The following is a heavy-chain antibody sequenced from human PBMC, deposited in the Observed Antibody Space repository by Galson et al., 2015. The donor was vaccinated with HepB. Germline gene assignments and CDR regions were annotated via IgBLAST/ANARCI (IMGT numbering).Heavy chain of an antibody. CDR2: IIPIFGTA. V-gene: IGHV1-69*13. Sequence: SVKVSCKASGGTFSSYAISWVRQAPGQGLEWMGGIIPIFGTANYAQKFQGRVTITADESTSTAYMELSGLRSEDTAVYYCARGHCGGDCYYFDYWGQGTLVTVSS. J-gene: IGHJ4*02. CDR1: GGTFSSYA. D-gene: IGHD2-21*02. CDR3: ARGHCGGDCYYFDY.